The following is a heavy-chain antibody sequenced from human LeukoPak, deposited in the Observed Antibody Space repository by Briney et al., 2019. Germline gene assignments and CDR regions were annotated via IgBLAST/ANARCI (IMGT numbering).Heavy chain of an antibody. CDR1: GGSFSGYY. CDR2: INHSGST. V-gene: IGHV4-34*01. Sequence: SETLSLTCAVYGGSFSGYYWSWIRQPPGKGLEWIGEINHSGSTNYNPSLKSRVTISVDTSKNQFSLKLSSVTAADTAVYYCARLTGIVVGAFDYWGQGTLVTVSS. J-gene: IGHJ4*02. D-gene: IGHD3-16*02. CDR3: ARLTGIVVGAFDY.